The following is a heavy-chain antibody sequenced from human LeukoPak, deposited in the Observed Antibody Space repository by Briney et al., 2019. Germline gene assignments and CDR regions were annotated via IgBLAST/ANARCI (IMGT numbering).Heavy chain of an antibody. CDR2: INPNSGGT. Sequence: ASVRVSCKASGYTFTGYYMHWVRQAPGQGLEWMGWINPNSGGTNYAQKFQGRVTMTRDTSISTAYMELCRLRSDDTAVYYCARGRHYDYVWGSYRSLPLDYWGQGTLVTVSS. J-gene: IGHJ4*02. D-gene: IGHD3-16*02. V-gene: IGHV1-2*02. CDR1: GYTFTGYY. CDR3: ARGRHYDYVWGSYRSLPLDY.